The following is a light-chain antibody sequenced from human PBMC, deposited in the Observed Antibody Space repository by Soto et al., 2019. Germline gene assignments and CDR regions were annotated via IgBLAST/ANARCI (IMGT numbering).Light chain of an antibody. J-gene: IGKJ4*01. Sequence: DIQMTQSPSSLSASVGDRVTITCRASQSVNTYLNWYQQKPGKPPKVLIYGASSLQSGVPSRFTGSESGTDFTLTISSLQPEDFATYYCQQTYITPHTFGGGTKVEI. V-gene: IGKV1-39*01. CDR3: QQTYITPHT. CDR2: GAS. CDR1: QSVNTY.